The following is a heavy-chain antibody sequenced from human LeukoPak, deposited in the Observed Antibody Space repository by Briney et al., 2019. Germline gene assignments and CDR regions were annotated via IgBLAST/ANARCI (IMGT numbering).Heavy chain of an antibody. CDR1: GFTLRSSA. CDR3: ANELYGNPSGY. V-gene: IGHV3-23*01. J-gene: IGHJ4*02. CDR2: ISGDGGTI. D-gene: IGHD2-8*01. Sequence: SGGSLRLSCAASGFTLRSSAMSWVRQAPGKGLEWVSAISGDGGTISYAASVRGRFTISRDNAKNTLFLQMSSLRAGDTALYYCANELYGNPSGYWGQGTRVTVSS.